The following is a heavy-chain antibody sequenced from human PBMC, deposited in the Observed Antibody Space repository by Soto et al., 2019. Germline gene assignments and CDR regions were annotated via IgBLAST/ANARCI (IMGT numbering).Heavy chain of an antibody. J-gene: IGHJ4*02. CDR2: IYPGDSDT. CDR1: GYSFTSYW. V-gene: IGHV5-51*01. D-gene: IGHD2-15*01. CDR3: ARAPSCSGGSCHFDY. Sequence: PGESLKISCKGSGYSFTSYWIGWVRQMPGKGLEWMGIIYPGDSDTRYSPSFQGQVTISADKSISTAYLQWSSLKASDTAMYYCARAPSCSGGSCHFDYWGQGTLVTVSS.